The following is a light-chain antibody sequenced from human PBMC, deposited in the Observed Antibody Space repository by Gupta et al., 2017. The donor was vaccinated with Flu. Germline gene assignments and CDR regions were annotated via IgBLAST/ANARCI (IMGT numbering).Light chain of an antibody. CDR3: QQYGSAPFT. CDR1: QSVSSRS. J-gene: IGKJ4*01. Sequence: PGEGATLYCRASQSVSSRSLAWYQQKPGQAPRLLINGASNRATGIPDRFSGSGSGTYFTLTINRLEPEDFAVFYCQQYGSAPFTFGGGTKVEIK. V-gene: IGKV3-20*01. CDR2: GAS.